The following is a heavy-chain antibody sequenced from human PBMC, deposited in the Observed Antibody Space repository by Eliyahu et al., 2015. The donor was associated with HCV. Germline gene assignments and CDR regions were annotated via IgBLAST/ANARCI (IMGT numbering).Heavy chain of an antibody. CDR2: IYSGGIT. V-gene: IGHV3-53*01. Sequence: EVQLVESGGGLIQPGGSLRLSCAASGFTVSTNYMSGVRQALGKGLEWVSVIYSGGITYYADSVKGRFTISRDNSKNTLYLQMNSLRAEDTAVYYCARPSYSYESSGYQSYYYDLDVWGQGTTVTVSS. D-gene: IGHD3-22*01. CDR1: GFTVSTNY. CDR3: ARPSYSYESSGYQSYYYDLDV. J-gene: IGHJ6*02.